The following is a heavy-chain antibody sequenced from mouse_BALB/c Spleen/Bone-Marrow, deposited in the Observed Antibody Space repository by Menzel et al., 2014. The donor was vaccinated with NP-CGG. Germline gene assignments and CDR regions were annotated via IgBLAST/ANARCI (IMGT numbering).Heavy chain of an antibody. V-gene: IGHV14-3*02. CDR2: IDPANGNA. Sequence: VQLQQSGAELVKPGASVKLSCTASGFNIKDTYIRWVKQRPEQGLEWIGRIDPANGNAKYGPKFQGRATVTTDTSSNTASLQLSNLTSEDTAGYYCARSGDGPFAYWGQETLVTVSA. CDR3: ARSGDGPFAY. J-gene: IGHJ3*01. D-gene: IGHD2-3*01. CDR1: GFNIKDTY.